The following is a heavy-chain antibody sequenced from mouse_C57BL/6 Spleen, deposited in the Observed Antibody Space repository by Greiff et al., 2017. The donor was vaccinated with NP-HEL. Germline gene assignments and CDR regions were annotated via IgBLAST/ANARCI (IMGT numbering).Heavy chain of an antibody. CDR2: ISDGGSYT. Sequence: EVKLMESGGGLVKPGGSLKLSCAASGFTFSSYAMSWVRQTPEKRLEWVATISDGGSYTYYPDNVKGRFTISRDNAKNNLYLQMSHLKSEDTAMYYCAREPPHYYGSSPYAMDYWGQGTSVTVSS. D-gene: IGHD1-1*01. J-gene: IGHJ4*01. CDR1: GFTFSSYA. V-gene: IGHV5-4*01. CDR3: AREPPHYYGSSPYAMDY.